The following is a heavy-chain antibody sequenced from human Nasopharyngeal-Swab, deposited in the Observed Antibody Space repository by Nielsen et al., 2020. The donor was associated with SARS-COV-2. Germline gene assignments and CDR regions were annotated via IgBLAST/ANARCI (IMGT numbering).Heavy chain of an antibody. CDR3: ARDGGRMYSPRAFDI. CDR2: IYYTEST. CDR1: GGSISSSSYY. J-gene: IGHJ3*02. D-gene: IGHD3-16*01. V-gene: IGHV4-39*07. Sequence: SETLSLTCTVSGGSISSSSYYWGWIRQPPGKGLEWIGSIYYTESTYYNPSLKSRVTISIDTSKNQFSLKLSSVTAADTAVYYCARDGGRMYSPRAFDIWGQGTMVTVSS.